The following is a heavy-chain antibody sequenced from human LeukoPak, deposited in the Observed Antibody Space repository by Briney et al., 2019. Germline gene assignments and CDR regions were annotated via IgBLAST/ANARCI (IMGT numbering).Heavy chain of an antibody. CDR1: KFAFSSYA. J-gene: IGHJ4*02. CDR3: ARASFQRWLQLGGD. V-gene: IGHV3-23*01. D-gene: IGHD5-24*01. CDR2: ISGGGGNT. Sequence: GGSLRLSCAASKFAFSSYAMSWVRQAPGKGLEWVSAISGGGGNTYYADSVKGRFTISRDNSKNTLYLQMNSLRDEDTAVYYCARASFQRWLQLGGDWGQGALVTVSS.